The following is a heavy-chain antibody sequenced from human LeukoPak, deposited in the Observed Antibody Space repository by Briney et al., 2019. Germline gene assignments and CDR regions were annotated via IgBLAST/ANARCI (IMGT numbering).Heavy chain of an antibody. Sequence: PSETLSLTCTVSGGSISSSSYYWGWIRQPPGKGLEWIGSIYYSGSTYYNPSLKSRVTISVDTYKNQFSLNLTSVTAADTAVYHCARLGTGSSGYPSDAFDIWGQGTMVTVSS. J-gene: IGHJ3*02. CDR3: ARLGTGSSGYPSDAFDI. CDR1: GGSISSSSYY. CDR2: IYYSGST. V-gene: IGHV4-39*01. D-gene: IGHD3-22*01.